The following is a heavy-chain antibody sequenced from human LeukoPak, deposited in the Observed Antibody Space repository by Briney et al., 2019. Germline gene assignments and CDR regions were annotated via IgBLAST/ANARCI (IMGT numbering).Heavy chain of an antibody. Sequence: SETLSLTCTVSGGSISSSSYYWGWIRQPPGKGLEWIGSIYYSGSTYYNPSLKSRVTISVDTSKNQFSLKLSSVTAADTAVYYCASHRRDGLYYSDYWGQGTLVTVSS. J-gene: IGHJ4*02. CDR1: GGSISSSSYY. CDR3: ASHRRDGLYYSDY. V-gene: IGHV4-39*01. CDR2: IYYSGST. D-gene: IGHD5-24*01.